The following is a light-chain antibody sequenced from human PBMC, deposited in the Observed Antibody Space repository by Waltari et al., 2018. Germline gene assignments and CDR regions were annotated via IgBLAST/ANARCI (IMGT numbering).Light chain of an antibody. V-gene: IGLV1-44*01. CDR2: RNN. CDR1: SSSIGSNP. J-gene: IGLJ2*01. Sequence: QSVLTQPPSESGTPGQRVPISCSGSSSSIGSNPVNWYPPLPGPAPKIIVYRNNRRPSGVPDRFSGSRSGTSASLAISGLQSEDEADYYCAAWDDSLNGVVFGGGTKLTVL. CDR3: AAWDDSLNGVV.